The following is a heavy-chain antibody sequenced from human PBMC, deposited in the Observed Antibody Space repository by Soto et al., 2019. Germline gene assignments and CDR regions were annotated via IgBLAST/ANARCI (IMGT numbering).Heavy chain of an antibody. Sequence: EVQLVETGGGLIQPGGSLRLSCAASGFTVSSNYMSWVRQAPGKGLEWVSVIYSGGSTYYADSVKGRFTISRDNSKNTLYLQMNSLRAEDTAVYYCARATRYYDCWSGYYRGYYYYYGMDVWGQGTTVTVSS. CDR1: GFTVSSNY. D-gene: IGHD3-3*01. J-gene: IGHJ6*02. CDR2: IYSGGST. CDR3: ARATRYYDCWSGYYRGYYYYYGMDV. V-gene: IGHV3-53*02.